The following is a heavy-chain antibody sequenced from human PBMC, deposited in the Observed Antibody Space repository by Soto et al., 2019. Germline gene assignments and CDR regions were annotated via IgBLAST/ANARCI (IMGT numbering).Heavy chain of an antibody. D-gene: IGHD6-19*01. CDR3: ARQQWLDDAFDI. CDR2: NSAYNGNT. CDR1: GYTFTSYG. V-gene: IGHV1-18*01. Sequence: ASVKVSCKASGYTFTSYGISWVRQAPGQGLEWMGWNSAYNGNTNYAQKLQGRVTMTTDTSTSTAYMELRSLRSDDTAVYYCARQQWLDDAFDIWGQGTMVTVSS. J-gene: IGHJ3*02.